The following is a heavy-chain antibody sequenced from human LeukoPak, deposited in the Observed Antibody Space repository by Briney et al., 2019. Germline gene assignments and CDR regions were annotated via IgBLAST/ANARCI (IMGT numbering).Heavy chain of an antibody. V-gene: IGHV4-39*07. CDR3: ARGPRFGELLWHWFDH. J-gene: IGHJ5*02. CDR1: GVSISSNNYS. Sequence: PSETLSLTCTVSGVSISSNNYSWGWLRQPPGQGLEWIGSIYYSGSTYYNPSLKSRVTISVDTSKNQFSLKLRSVTAADTAVYYCARGPRFGELLWHWFDHWGQGTLVTVSS. CDR2: IYYSGST. D-gene: IGHD3-10*01.